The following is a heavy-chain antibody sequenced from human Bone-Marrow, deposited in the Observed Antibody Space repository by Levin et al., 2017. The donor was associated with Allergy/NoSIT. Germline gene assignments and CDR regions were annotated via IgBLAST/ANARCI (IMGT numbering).Heavy chain of an antibody. CDR1: GGNFRSYA. Sequence: ASVKVSCKASGGNFRSYAITWVRQAPGLGLEWMGGIVPMFGTANYAQKFQARVTITADESTSTAYMELSSLTSEDTAVYYCAREGSDTGGYYAFWGQGTRVTVSS. J-gene: IGHJ4*02. CDR3: AREGSDTGGYYAF. D-gene: IGHD3-22*01. V-gene: IGHV1-69*13. CDR2: IVPMFGTA.